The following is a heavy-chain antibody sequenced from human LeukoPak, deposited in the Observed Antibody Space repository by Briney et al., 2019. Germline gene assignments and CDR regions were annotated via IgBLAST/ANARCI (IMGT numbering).Heavy chain of an antibody. D-gene: IGHD2-2*01. Sequence: PGGSLRLSXAASGFTFSAFEMNWVRQAPGKGLEWRSYISGSGGTTLYADSVKGRFTISRDNAKNSLYLQMNSLRVEDTAVYYCVRVYCSSTSCSDYFDYWGQGSLVTVSS. V-gene: IGHV3-48*03. CDR1: GFTFSAFE. CDR3: VRVYCSSTSCSDYFDY. J-gene: IGHJ4*02. CDR2: ISGSGGTT.